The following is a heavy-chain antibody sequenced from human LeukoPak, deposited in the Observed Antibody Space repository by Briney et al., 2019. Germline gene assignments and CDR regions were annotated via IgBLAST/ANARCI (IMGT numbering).Heavy chain of an antibody. Sequence: ASVNVSCKASGYTFTGYYIHWVRQSPGQGPEWMAWINSKTGDTNYAHKFQGRLTLTRDTSISTAYLQLTDLTSDDTGVFYCARGRISNWGQGTPLLVSS. D-gene: IGHD2-15*01. CDR1: GYTFTGYY. J-gene: IGHJ4*02. CDR2: INSKTGDT. CDR3: ARGRISN. V-gene: IGHV1-2*07.